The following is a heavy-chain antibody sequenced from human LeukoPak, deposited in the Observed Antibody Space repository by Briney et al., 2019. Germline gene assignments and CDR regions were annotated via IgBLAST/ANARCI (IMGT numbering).Heavy chain of an antibody. CDR3: AKDYDFWSGFDY. V-gene: IGHV3-23*01. CDR2: ISGSGSST. CDR1: GFTFSSSA. J-gene: IGHJ4*02. Sequence: PGGSLRLSCAASGFTFSSSAMSWVRRVPGKGLEWVSAISGSGSSTYYADSVKGRFTISRDNSKNTLYLQMNSLRAEDTAVYYCAKDYDFWSGFDYWGQGTLVTVSS. D-gene: IGHD3-3*01.